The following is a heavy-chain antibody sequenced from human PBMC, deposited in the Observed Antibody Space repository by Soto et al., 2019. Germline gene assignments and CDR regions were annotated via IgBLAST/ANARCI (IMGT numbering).Heavy chain of an antibody. Sequence: SETLSLTCTVSGGSISSYYWSWIRQPPGKGLEWIGYIYYSGSTNYNPSLKSRVTISVDTSKNQFSLKLSSVTAADTAVYYCASIGYSGYDRGAFDIWGQGTMVTVSS. D-gene: IGHD5-12*01. CDR2: IYYSGST. J-gene: IGHJ3*02. V-gene: IGHV4-59*01. CDR1: GGSISSYY. CDR3: ASIGYSGYDRGAFDI.